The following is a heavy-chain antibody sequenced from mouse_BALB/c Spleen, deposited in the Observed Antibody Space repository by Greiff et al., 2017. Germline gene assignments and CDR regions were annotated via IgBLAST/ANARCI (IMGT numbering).Heavy chain of an antibody. J-gene: IGHJ3*01. Sequence: ESGPGLVKPSQSLSLTCTVTGYSITSDYAWNWIRQFPGNKLEWMGYISYSGSTSYNPSLKSRISITRDTSKNQFFLQLNSVTTEDTATYYCARGDGYYRFAYWGQGTLVTVSA. CDR1: GYSITSDYA. CDR2: ISYSGST. D-gene: IGHD2-3*01. CDR3: ARGDGYYRFAY. V-gene: IGHV3-2*02.